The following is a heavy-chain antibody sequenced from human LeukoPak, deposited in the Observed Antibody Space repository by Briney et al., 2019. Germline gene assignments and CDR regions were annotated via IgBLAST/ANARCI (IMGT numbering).Heavy chain of an antibody. CDR3: AKYYTNYYYNGMDV. J-gene: IGHJ6*02. D-gene: IGHD2/OR15-2a*01. CDR2: ISDSYGFT. CDR1: GFTFSSYA. V-gene: IGHV3-23*01. Sequence: PGGSLRLSCAVSGFTFSSYAMSWVRKAPGKGLGWVSTISDSYGFTYHADSVRGRFTISRDNSKNTLYLQMNSLRAEDTAVYYCAKYYTNYYYNGMDVWGQGTTVTVSS.